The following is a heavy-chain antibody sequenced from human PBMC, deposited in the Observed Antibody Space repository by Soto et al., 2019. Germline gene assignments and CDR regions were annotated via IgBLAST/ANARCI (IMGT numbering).Heavy chain of an antibody. Sequence: SLTCTVSGGSISSGDYYWRWIRQPPGKGLEWIGHIYHSGNPDYNPSLKSRVTIFVDTSKNQFSLKLSSVTAADTAVYFCARDRRSCYYYYGLGVWGRGTTGTVSS. CDR3: ARDRRSCYYYYGLGV. CDR1: GGSISSGDYY. J-gene: IGHJ6*04. D-gene: IGHD4-17*01. CDR2: IYHSGNP. V-gene: IGHV4-30-4*01.